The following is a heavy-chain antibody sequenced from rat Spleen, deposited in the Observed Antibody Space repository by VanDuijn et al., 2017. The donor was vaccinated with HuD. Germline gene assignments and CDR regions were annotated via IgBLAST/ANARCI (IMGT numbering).Heavy chain of an antibody. CDR2: ISYDGGST. Sequence: EAQLVESGGGLVQPGRSLKLSCAASGFTFSDYYMAWVRQAPTKGLEWVASISYDGGSTYYRDSVKGRFTISRDNANNTLFLQMDNLRSEDTATYYCARAGYLRDWYFDFWGPGTMVTVSS. CDR1: GFTFSDYY. CDR3: ARAGYLRDWYFDF. J-gene: IGHJ1*01. V-gene: IGHV5-20*01. D-gene: IGHD2-2*01.